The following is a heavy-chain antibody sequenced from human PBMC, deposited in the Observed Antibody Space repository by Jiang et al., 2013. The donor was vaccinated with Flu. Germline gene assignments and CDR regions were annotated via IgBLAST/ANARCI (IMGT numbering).Heavy chain of an antibody. CDR3: ARDLGRGNTGTTFGY. CDR2: IYYSGST. Sequence: ETLSLTCTVSGGSISSYYWSWIRQPPGKGLEWIGYIYYSGSTNYNPSLKSRVTISVDTSKNQFSLKLSSVTAADTAVYYCARDLGRGNTGTTFGYWGQGTLVTVSS. V-gene: IGHV4-59*01. D-gene: IGHD1-7*01. J-gene: IGHJ4*02. CDR1: GGSISSYY.